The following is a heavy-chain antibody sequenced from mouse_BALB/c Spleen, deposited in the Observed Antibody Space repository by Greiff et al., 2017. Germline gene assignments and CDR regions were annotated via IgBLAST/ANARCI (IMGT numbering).Heavy chain of an antibody. CDR3: ARDTTATGRGAMDY. CDR1: GYTFTSYV. Sequence: VQLKESGPELVKPGASVKMSCKASGYTFTSYVMHWVKQKPGQALEWIGYINPYNDGTKYNEKFKGKATLTSDKSSSTAYMELSSLTSEDSAVYYCARDTTATGRGAMDYWGQGTSVTVSS. CDR2: INPYNDGT. J-gene: IGHJ4*01. D-gene: IGHD1-2*01. V-gene: IGHV1-14*01.